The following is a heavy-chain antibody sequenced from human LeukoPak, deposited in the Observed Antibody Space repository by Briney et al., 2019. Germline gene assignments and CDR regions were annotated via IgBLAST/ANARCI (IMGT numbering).Heavy chain of an antibody. CDR2: INPNSGGT. J-gene: IGHJ4*02. CDR3: ARDLHYGSGSYLGN. Sequence: APVKVSCKASGYTFTDYYMHWVRQAPGQGLEWMGWINPNSGGTDYEQKFQGRVTMTRDTSISTAYMELSSLRSDDTAVYYCARDLHYGSGSYLGNWGQGTLVTVSS. V-gene: IGHV1-2*02. D-gene: IGHD3-10*01. CDR1: GYTFTDYY.